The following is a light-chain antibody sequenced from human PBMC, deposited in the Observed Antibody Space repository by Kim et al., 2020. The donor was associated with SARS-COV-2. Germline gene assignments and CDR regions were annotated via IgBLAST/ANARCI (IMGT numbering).Light chain of an antibody. CDR1: QSIENY. CDR2: GAS. J-gene: IGKJ2*01. V-gene: IGKV1-39*01. Sequence: DIQMTQSPSSLSASVGDRVTITCRASQSIENYLHWYQERPGKAPKLLIYGASSLQSGVPSRFSGSGSGTGFTLTITSLQPEDFATYYCQQSYTFPYTFGQGTKLEI. CDR3: QQSYTFPYT.